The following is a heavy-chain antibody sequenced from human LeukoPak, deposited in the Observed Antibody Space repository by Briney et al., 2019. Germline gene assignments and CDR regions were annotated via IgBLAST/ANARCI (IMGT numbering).Heavy chain of an antibody. CDR1: GFTFSDCY. J-gene: IGHJ3*02. CDR3: ARDGGSCSSTSCPRHIPNDDAFDI. CDR2: ISSSGSTI. Sequence: PGGSLRLSCAASGFTFSDCYMSWIRQAPGKGLEWVSYISSSGSTIYYADSVKGRFTISRDNAKNSLYLQMNSLRAEDTAVYYCARDGGSCSSTSCPRHIPNDDAFDIWGQGTMVTVSS. D-gene: IGHD2-2*01. V-gene: IGHV3-11*01.